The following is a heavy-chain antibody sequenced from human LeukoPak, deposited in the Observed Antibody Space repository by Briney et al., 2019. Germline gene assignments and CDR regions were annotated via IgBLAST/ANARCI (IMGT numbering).Heavy chain of an antibody. Sequence: SETLSLTCSVSGGSISSYYWSWIRQPPGKGLEWIGYIYYSGSTNYNPSLKSRVTISVDTSKNQFSLKVNSVTAADTAVYYCAREGGVGQPGDFDYWGQGTLVTVSS. CDR3: AREGGVGQPGDFDY. V-gene: IGHV4-59*12. J-gene: IGHJ4*02. D-gene: IGHD3-16*01. CDR2: IYYSGST. CDR1: GGSISSYY.